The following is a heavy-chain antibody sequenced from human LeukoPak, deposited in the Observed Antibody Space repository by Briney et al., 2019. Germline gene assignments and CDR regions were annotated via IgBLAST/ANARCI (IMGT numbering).Heavy chain of an antibody. CDR3: AKAYYDILTGYHDAFDI. Sequence: GGSLRLSCAASGFTFDDYAMHWVRQAPGKGLEWVSGISWNSGSMGYADSVKGRFTISRDNAKNSLYLQMNSLRAEDTALYYCAKAYYDILTGYHDAFDIWGQGTMVTVSS. V-gene: IGHV3-9*01. J-gene: IGHJ3*02. CDR1: GFTFDDYA. CDR2: ISWNSGSM. D-gene: IGHD3-9*01.